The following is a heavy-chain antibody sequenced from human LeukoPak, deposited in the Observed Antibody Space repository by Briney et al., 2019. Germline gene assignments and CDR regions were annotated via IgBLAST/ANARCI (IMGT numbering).Heavy chain of an antibody. D-gene: IGHD3-10*01. Sequence: SETLSLTCTVSGYSISSGYYWGWIRQPPGKGLEWIGSIYHSGSTYYNPSLKSRVTISVDTSKNQFSLKLSSVTAADTAVYYCAGQSRGVSGGWFDPWGQGTLVTVSS. CDR2: IYHSGST. V-gene: IGHV4-38-2*02. CDR1: GYSISSGYY. J-gene: IGHJ5*02. CDR3: AGQSRGVSGGWFDP.